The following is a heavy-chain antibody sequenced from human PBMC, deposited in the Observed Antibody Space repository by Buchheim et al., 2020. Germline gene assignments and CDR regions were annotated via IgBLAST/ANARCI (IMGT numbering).Heavy chain of an antibody. CDR1: GGSFSGYY. CDR2: INHSGST. Sequence: QVQLQQWGAGLLKPSETLSLTCAVYGGSFSGYYWSWIRQPPGKGLEWIGEINHSGSTNYNPSLKSRVTISVDTSKNQFPLKLSSVTAADTAVYYCAREWGGVASFDYWGQGTL. J-gene: IGHJ4*02. D-gene: IGHD1-26*01. CDR3: AREWGGVASFDY. V-gene: IGHV4-34*01.